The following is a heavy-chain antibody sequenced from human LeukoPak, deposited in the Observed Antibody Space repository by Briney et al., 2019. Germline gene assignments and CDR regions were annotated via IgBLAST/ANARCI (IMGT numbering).Heavy chain of an antibody. CDR1: GYTFTSYY. J-gene: IGHJ4*02. V-gene: IGHV1-46*01. CDR3: ARDHEGFDY. CDR2: INPSGGST. Sequence: ASVKVSCKASGYTFTSYYMHWVRQAPGQGLEWMGIINPSGGSTSYAQKFQGRVTVTRDTSTSTVHMELSGLRSEDTAVYYCARDHEGFDYWGQGTLVTVSS.